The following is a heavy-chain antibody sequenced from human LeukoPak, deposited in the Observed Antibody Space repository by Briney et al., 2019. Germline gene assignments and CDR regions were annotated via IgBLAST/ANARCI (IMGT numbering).Heavy chain of an antibody. CDR3: ATLIDGYVWGSYRYRDYFDY. J-gene: IGHJ4*02. D-gene: IGHD3-16*02. Sequence: SETLSLTCAVYGGSFSGYYWSWIRQPPGKGLEWIGEINHSGSTNCNPSLKSRVTISVDTSKNQFSLKLSSVTAADTAVYYCATLIDGYVWGSYRYRDYFDYWGQGTLVTVSS. CDR1: GGSFSGYY. CDR2: INHSGST. V-gene: IGHV4-34*01.